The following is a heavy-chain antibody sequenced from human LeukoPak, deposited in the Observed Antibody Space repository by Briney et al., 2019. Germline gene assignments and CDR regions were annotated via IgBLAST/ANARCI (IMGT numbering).Heavy chain of an antibody. V-gene: IGHV5-51*01. Sequence: GESLKISCKGSGYSFTNNWIGWVRQMPGRGLEWMGIIYPADSDIRYSPSFQGQVTISADKSISTAYLQWSSLKASDTAIYYCARQEYCSGGSCYTWFDPWGQGTLVIVSS. CDR1: GYSFTNNW. J-gene: IGHJ5*02. D-gene: IGHD2-15*01. CDR3: ARQEYCSGGSCYTWFDP. CDR2: IYPADSDI.